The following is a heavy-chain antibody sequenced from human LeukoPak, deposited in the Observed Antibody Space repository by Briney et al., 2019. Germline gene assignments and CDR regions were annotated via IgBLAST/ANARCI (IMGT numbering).Heavy chain of an antibody. Sequence: GGSLRLSCAASGFTFNSYGMHWVRQAPGKGLEWVAVISYDGSKKYYADSVKGRFTISRDNSKNTLNLQMNSLRAEDTAVYYCARAPYYYDSSGYYYGFHDWGQGTLVTVSS. V-gene: IGHV3-30*03. CDR2: ISYDGSKK. D-gene: IGHD3-22*01. J-gene: IGHJ4*02. CDR1: GFTFNSYG. CDR3: ARAPYYYDSSGYYYGFHD.